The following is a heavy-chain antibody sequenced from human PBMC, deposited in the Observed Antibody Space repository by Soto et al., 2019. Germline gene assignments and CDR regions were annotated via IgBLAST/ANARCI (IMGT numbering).Heavy chain of an antibody. D-gene: IGHD6-13*01. V-gene: IGHV1-2*04. CDR3: ARDLASSSWDNNYYGMDV. J-gene: IGHJ6*02. CDR1: GYTFTGYY. Sequence: ASVKVSCKASGYTFTGYYMHWVRQDPGQGLEWMGWINPNSGGTNYAQKFQGWVTMTRDTSISTAYMELSRLRSDDTAVYYCARDLASSSWDNNYYGMDVWGQGTTVTVS. CDR2: INPNSGGT.